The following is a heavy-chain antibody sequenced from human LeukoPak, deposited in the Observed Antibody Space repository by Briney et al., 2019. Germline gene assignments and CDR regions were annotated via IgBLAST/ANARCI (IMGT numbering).Heavy chain of an antibody. CDR2: IYTSGST. CDR3: ARGGHDYGDFARYYYYMDV. J-gene: IGHJ6*03. D-gene: IGHD4-17*01. CDR1: GGSISSYY. Sequence: KPPETLSLTCTVSGGSISSYYWSWIRQPAGKGLEWIGRIYTSGSTNYNPSLKSRVTISVDKSKNQFSLKLSSVTAADTAVYYCARGGHDYGDFARYYYYMDVWGKGTTVTVSS. V-gene: IGHV4-4*07.